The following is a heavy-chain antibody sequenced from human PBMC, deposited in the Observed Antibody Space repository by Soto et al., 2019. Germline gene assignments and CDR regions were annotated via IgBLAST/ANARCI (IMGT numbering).Heavy chain of an antibody. V-gene: IGHV4-59*01. J-gene: IGHJ6*02. CDR1: GGSISSYY. CDR2: IYYSGST. CDR3: ARESVAPPYYYGMDV. Sequence: NPSETLSLTCTVSGGSISSYYWSWIRQPPGKGLEWIGYIYYSGSTNYNPSLKSRVTISVDTSKNQFSLKLSSVTAADTAVYYCARESVAPPYYYGMDVWGQGTTVTVSS.